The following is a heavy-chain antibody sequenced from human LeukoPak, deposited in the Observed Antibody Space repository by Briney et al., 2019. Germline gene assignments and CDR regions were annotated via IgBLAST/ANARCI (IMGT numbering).Heavy chain of an antibody. V-gene: IGHV3-23*01. CDR2: IGDNADRK. J-gene: IGHJ4*02. CDR3: AKDLNYGDLLDY. D-gene: IGHD4-17*01. Sequence: SGGTLRLSCAASGFIFGNYGMTWVRQAPGKGLEWVSTIGDNADRKFYAASVKGRFTISRDNSKNTLYLQMNSLRAEDTAVYYCAKDLNYGDLLDYWGQGTLVTVSS. CDR1: GFIFGNYG.